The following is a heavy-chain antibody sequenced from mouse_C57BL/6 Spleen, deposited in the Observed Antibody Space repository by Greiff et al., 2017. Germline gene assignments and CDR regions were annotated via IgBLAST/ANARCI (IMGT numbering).Heavy chain of an antibody. CDR2: IYPRSGTT. Sequence: VKLVESGAELARPGASVKLSCKASGYTFTSYGISWVKQRTGQGLEWIGEIYPRSGTTYYNEKFKGKATLTADKSSSTAYMELRSLTSEDSAVYFCACYYGSSSFAYWGQGTLVTVSA. J-gene: IGHJ3*01. CDR3: ACYYGSSSFAY. V-gene: IGHV1-81*01. D-gene: IGHD1-1*01. CDR1: GYTFTSYG.